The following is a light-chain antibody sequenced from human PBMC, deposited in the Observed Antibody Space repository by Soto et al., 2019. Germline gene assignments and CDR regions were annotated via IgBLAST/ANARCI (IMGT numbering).Light chain of an antibody. CDR2: AAS. J-gene: IGKJ5*01. CDR1: QRIDTW. V-gene: IGKV1-5*01. CDR3: QQLFDSPIT. Sequence: DIQMTQSPATLAASVGDRVITTCRGSQRIDTWLAWYQQKPGKAPNLLIYAASTLESGVPSRFSATVSGTEFSLTITSLQPEDFATYYCQQLFDSPITFGQGTRLEIK.